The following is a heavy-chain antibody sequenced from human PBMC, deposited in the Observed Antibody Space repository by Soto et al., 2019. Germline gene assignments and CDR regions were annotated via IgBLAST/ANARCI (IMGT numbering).Heavy chain of an antibody. D-gene: IGHD3-22*01. Sequence: QVQLQESGPGLVKPSETLSLTCTVSGGSINTYYWSWIRQAPGKGLEWIGHIYSSGSTNYNPSLKSRVTISVDTSKNRFSLELGSVTAADTAVYFCARSGDSSGDYYVFAYWGQGTLVPVSS. V-gene: IGHV4-59*01. CDR3: ARSGDSSGDYYVFAY. J-gene: IGHJ4*02. CDR1: GGSINTYY. CDR2: IYSSGST.